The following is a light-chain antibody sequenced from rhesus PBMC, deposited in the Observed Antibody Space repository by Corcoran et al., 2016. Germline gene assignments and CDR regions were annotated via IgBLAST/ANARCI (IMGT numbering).Light chain of an antibody. J-gene: IGKJ4*01. V-gene: IGKV1-22*01. CDR3: LQYSSSPLT. CDR2: KAS. CDR1: QRISSW. Sequence: DIQMTQSPSSLSASVGDTVTITCRASQRISSWLDWYQQKPGKAPKLLICKASSLQSGGPSRLSGSGAGTDFTISISNLQPEDFATYYYLQYSSSPLTFGEGTKVEIK.